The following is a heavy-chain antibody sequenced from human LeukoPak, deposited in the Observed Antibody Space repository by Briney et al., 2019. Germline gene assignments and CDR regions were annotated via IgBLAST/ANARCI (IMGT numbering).Heavy chain of an antibody. D-gene: IGHD2-2*01. V-gene: IGHV4-61*01. CDR1: GGSISSSSYY. CDR2: IYYSGST. Sequence: SETLSLTCTVSGGSISSSSYYWSWIRQPPGKGLEWIGYIYYSGSTNYNPSLKSRVTISVDTSKNQFSLKLSSVTAADTAVYYCARTYPAFPMDVWGQRTTVTVSS. J-gene: IGHJ6*02. CDR3: ARTYPAFPMDV.